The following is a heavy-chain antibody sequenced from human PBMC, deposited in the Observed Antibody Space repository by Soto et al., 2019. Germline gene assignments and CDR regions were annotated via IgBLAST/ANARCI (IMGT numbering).Heavy chain of an antibody. J-gene: IGHJ4*02. CDR3: ASNDYIWVSYRSPIDY. D-gene: IGHD3-16*02. CDR2: IYYSGST. Sequence: QLQLQESGPGLVKPSETLSLTCTVSGGSISSSSYYWGWIRQPPGKGLEWIGSIYYSGSTYYNPSLKSRVTISVDTSKIQFSLKLSSVTAADTAVYYCASNDYIWVSYRSPIDYWGQGTLVTVSS. CDR1: GGSISSSSYY. V-gene: IGHV4-39*01.